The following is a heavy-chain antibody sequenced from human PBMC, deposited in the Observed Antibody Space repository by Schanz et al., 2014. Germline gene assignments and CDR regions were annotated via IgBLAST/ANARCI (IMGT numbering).Heavy chain of an antibody. CDR1: GDSISSTSYY. CDR3: ARLWGGWRIPDY. J-gene: IGHJ4*02. CDR2: IYYSGST. V-gene: IGHV4-39*01. D-gene: IGHD6-19*01. Sequence: QLQMQESGPGLVKPSETLSLTCSVSGDSISSTSYYWGWIRQPPGKGLEWIGSIYYSGSTYYNASLKSRATIPEDTSKNQSSLKLNSVTAADSAVYYCARLWGGWRIPDYWGQGTLVTVSS.